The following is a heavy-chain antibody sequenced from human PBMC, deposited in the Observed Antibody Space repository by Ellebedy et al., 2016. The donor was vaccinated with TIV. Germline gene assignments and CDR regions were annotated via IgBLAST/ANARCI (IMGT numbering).Heavy chain of an antibody. CDR1: GYSFTNYW. V-gene: IGHV5-51*01. J-gene: IGHJ4*02. D-gene: IGHD3-9*01. CDR3: ARLHFDILTGYAWAFDY. CDR2: IYPADSET. Sequence: GESLKISCKGLGYSFTNYWIGWVRQMPGEGLEWMGIIYPADSETRYSPSFQGQFTISADTSTSTAYLQWSSLKASDTAISYCARLHFDILTGYAWAFDYWGQGALVTVSP.